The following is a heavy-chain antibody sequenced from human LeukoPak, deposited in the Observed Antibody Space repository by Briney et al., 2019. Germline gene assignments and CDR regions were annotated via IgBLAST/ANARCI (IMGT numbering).Heavy chain of an antibody. CDR2: ISGSGGST. CDR1: GFSFSSYF. D-gene: IGHD6-19*01. V-gene: IGHV3-23*01. Sequence: PGGSLRLSCAASGFSFSSYFMNWVRQAPGKGLEWVSSISGSGGSTYSADSVKGRFAISRDNSKNTLYLQMNSLRAEDTAVYYCAKEVAQQWLVTPFDYWGQGTLVTVSS. CDR3: AKEVAQQWLVTPFDY. J-gene: IGHJ4*02.